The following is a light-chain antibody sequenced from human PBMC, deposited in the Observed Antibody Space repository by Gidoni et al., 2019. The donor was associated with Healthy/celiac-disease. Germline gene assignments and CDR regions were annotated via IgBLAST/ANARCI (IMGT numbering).Light chain of an antibody. J-gene: IGKJ3*01. CDR2: DAS. CDR3: QQYGKFPLT. Sequence: DIQMTQSPSSLSASVGDRVTITCQASQDISNYLNWYQQKPGKAPKLLIYDASNLEIGVPSRFSGSGSGTHFFFTISSLQPEDIATYYCQQYGKFPLTFXPXTKVHIK. CDR1: QDISNY. V-gene: IGKV1-33*01.